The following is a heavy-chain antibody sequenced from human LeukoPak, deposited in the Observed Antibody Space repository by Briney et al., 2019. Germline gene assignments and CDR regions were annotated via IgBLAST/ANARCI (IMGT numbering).Heavy chain of an antibody. J-gene: IGHJ3*02. V-gene: IGHV7-4-1*02. CDR1: GYTFTSYA. D-gene: IGHD3-22*01. CDR2: INTNTGNP. Sequence: ASVKVSCRASGYTFTSYAMNWVRQAPGQGLEWMGWINTNTGNPTYAQGFTGRFVFSLDTSVSTAYLQISSLKAEDTAVYYCARDRRNYYDSSGYSGAFDIWGQGTMVTVSS. CDR3: ARDRRNYYDSSGYSGAFDI.